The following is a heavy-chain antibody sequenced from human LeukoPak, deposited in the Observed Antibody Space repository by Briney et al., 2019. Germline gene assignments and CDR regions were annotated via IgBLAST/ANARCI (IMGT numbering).Heavy chain of an antibody. CDR3: ARNYDSWDAFDI. D-gene: IGHD3-22*01. CDR2: ISSSSSTI. V-gene: IGHV3-48*04. CDR1: GFTFSSFG. Sequence: GGSLRLSCAASGFTFSSFGMNWVRQAPGKGLEWVSYISSSSSTIYYADSVKGRFTISRDNAKNSLYLQMNSLRAEDTAVYYCARNYDSWDAFDIWGQGTMVTVSS. J-gene: IGHJ3*02.